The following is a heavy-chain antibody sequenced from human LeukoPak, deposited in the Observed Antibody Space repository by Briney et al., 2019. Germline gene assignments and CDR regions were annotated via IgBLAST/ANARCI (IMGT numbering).Heavy chain of an antibody. D-gene: IGHD6-19*01. CDR3: ARDRGIAVAGTGFDY. CDR1: GGSISSYH. V-gene: IGHV4-59*01. Sequence: PSETLSLTCTVSGGSISSYHWSWIRQPPGKGLEWIGYIYYSGSTNYNPSLKSRVTISVDTSKNQFSLKLSSVTAADTAVYYCARDRGIAVAGTGFDYWGQGTLVTVSS. J-gene: IGHJ4*02. CDR2: IYYSGST.